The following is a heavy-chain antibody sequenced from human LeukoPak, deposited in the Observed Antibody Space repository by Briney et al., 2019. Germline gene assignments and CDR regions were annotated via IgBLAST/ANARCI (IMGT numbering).Heavy chain of an antibody. CDR2: IFYSGST. CDR1: GFTFSSYG. V-gene: IGHV4-39*01. D-gene: IGHD6-19*01. CDR3: ATTPALAVAGTLDPKE. Sequence: TGGSLRLSCAASGFTFSSYGMHWVRQSPGKGLEWIGSIFYSGSTYYNPSLKSRVTISVDTSENQFSLKLSSVTAADTAVYYCATTPALAVAGTLDPKEWGQGTLVTVSS. J-gene: IGHJ4*02.